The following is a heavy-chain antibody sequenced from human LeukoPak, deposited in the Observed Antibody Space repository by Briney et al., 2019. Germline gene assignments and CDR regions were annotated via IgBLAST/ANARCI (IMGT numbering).Heavy chain of an antibody. Sequence: GGSLRLSCAASGXTVSTNYMSWVRQAPGKGLEWVSFIHSGGTYYADSVKGRFTISRDNSKNMVYLQMNNLRAEDTAVYYCAPEGPVFGVRGQGALVTVSS. CDR3: APEGPVFGV. CDR2: IHSGGT. CDR1: GXTVSTNY. J-gene: IGHJ4*02. V-gene: IGHV3-66*01. D-gene: IGHD3-3*01.